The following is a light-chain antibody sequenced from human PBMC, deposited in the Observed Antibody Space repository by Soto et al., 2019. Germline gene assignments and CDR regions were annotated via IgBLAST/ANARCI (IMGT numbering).Light chain of an antibody. V-gene: IGKV3-20*01. Sequence: EIVLTQSPGTLSLSPGERATLSCRASQSVSSSYLAWYQQKPGQAPRLLIYATSTRATDVPDRFSGSGSGTDFTLTIGSLQSEDFATYYCQQYFNWPPWTFGQGTKVDIK. CDR2: ATS. CDR1: QSVSSSY. J-gene: IGKJ1*01. CDR3: QQYFNWPPWT.